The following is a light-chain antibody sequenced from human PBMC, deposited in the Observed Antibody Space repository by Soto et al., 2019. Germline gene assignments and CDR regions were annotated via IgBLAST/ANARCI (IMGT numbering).Light chain of an antibody. Sequence: TLSVSPGERATLSCRASQSVSSNLAWYQQKPGQAPRLIIYGASSRATGIPDRFSGSGSGTDFTLTISRLEPEDFAVYYCQQYGSAPWTFGQGSKVDIK. CDR1: QSVSSN. J-gene: IGKJ1*01. CDR2: GAS. V-gene: IGKV3-20*01. CDR3: QQYGSAPWT.